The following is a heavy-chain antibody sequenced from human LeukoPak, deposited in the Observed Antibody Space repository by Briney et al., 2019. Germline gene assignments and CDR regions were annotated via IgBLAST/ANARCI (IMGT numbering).Heavy chain of an antibody. CDR1: GFSLTDHY. D-gene: IGHD3-10*01. Sequence: ASLKVSCKASGFSLTDHYMHWLRQAPGQGLEWMGWVKGKRGDTNYAQQFQDRVLMTRDTSINTIYMELTRLTTDDTATYYCARDFSRGPDCWGQGTLVTVS. V-gene: IGHV1-2*02. CDR2: VKGKRGDT. J-gene: IGHJ4*02. CDR3: ARDFSRGPDC.